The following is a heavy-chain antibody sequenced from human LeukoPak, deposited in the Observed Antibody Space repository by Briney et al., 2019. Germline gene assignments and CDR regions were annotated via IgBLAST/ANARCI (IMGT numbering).Heavy chain of an antibody. CDR3: AKDRALPVYTIFEFYNWFDP. V-gene: IGHV3-33*06. Sequence: GRSLRLSCAASGFTFSSYGMHWVRQAPGKGLEWVAVIWYDGSNKYYADSVKGRFTISRDNSKNTLYLQMNSLRAEDTAVYYCAKDRALPVYTIFEFYNWFDPWGQGTLVTVSS. CDR2: IWYDGSNK. J-gene: IGHJ5*02. D-gene: IGHD3-3*01. CDR1: GFTFSSYG.